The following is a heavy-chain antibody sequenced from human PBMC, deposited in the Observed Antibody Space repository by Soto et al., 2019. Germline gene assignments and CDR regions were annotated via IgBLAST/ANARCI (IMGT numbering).Heavy chain of an antibody. CDR2: IYYSGSA. J-gene: IGHJ6*02. V-gene: IGHV4-59*01. Sequence: KPSETLSLTCNVSGGSINDYYWTWIRQPPRKGLEWIGYIYYSGSAYYNPSLKSRVTISVDTSKNQFSLKLSSVTAADTAVYYCAREGYSYGSGSVYYGMDVWGQGTTVTVS. D-gene: IGHD3-10*01. CDR3: AREGYSYGSGSVYYGMDV. CDR1: GGSINDYY.